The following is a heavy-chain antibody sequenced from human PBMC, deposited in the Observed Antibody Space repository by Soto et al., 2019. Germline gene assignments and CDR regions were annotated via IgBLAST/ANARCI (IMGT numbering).Heavy chain of an antibody. CDR2: FDPEDGET. V-gene: IGHV1-24*01. J-gene: IGHJ4*02. Sequence: ASVKVSCKVSGYTLTELSMHWVRQAPGKGLEWMGGFDPEDGETIYAQKFQGRVTMTEDTSTDTAYMELSSLRSEDTAVYYCATDLPRHYYDSSGYYRPYIDYCGQGTLVTVSS. CDR3: ATDLPRHYYDSSGYYRPYIDY. CDR1: GYTLTELS. D-gene: IGHD3-22*01.